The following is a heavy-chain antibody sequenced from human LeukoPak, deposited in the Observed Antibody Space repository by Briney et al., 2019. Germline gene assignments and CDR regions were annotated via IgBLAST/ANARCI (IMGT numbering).Heavy chain of an antibody. CDR1: GYSISSGYY. CDR3: ARVGGSYHS. Sequence: SETLSLTCTVSGYSISSGYYWGWIRQPPGKGLEWIGSIYHSGSTYYNPSLKSRVTISVDTSKNQFSLKLSSVTAADTAVYYCARVGGSYHSWGQGALVTVSS. D-gene: IGHD1-26*01. CDR2: IYHSGST. V-gene: IGHV4-38-2*02. J-gene: IGHJ4*02.